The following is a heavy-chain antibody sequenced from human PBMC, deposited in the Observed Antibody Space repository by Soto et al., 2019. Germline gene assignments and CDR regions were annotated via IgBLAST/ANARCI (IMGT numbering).Heavy chain of an antibody. CDR2: INPNSGGT. V-gene: IGHV1-2*02. D-gene: IGHD6-13*01. CDR3: ARDSDGSSWYGRWATTYAMDV. J-gene: IGHJ6*02. CDR1: GYTFTDYQ. Sequence: QVQLVQSGAEVKKPGASVKVSCKTSGYTFTDYQIHWVRQAPGHGLEWMGWINPNSGGTNYALKFQGRVTMTRDTSISTAYMELSRLRSDDTAVYYCARDSDGSSWYGRWATTYAMDVWGQGTTVTVSS.